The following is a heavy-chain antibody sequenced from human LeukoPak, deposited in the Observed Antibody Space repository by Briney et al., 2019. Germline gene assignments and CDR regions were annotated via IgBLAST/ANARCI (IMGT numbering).Heavy chain of an antibody. CDR2: IDWDDDK. Sequence: SGPALVKPTQTLTLTCTFSGFSLSTSGMCVSWIRQPPGKALEWLARIDWDDDKYYSTSLKTRLTISKDTSKNQVVLTMTNIDPVDTATYYCARIRYDSSGYPPNFDYWGQGTLVTVSS. V-gene: IGHV2-70*11. CDR3: ARIRYDSSGYPPNFDY. D-gene: IGHD3-22*01. CDR1: GFSLSTSGMC. J-gene: IGHJ4*02.